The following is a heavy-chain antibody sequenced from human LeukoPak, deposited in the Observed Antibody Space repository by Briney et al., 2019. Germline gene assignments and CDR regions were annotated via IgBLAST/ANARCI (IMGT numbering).Heavy chain of an antibody. J-gene: IGHJ3*01. CDR1: GYSFASYG. CDR3: ARDYPLVVLGTFDV. D-gene: IGHD2-15*01. Sequence: ASVNVSCKASGYSFASYGISWVRQAPGQGLEWMGFFSAYNGDIKYAQKFQGRVTMTTDTSTSTAYMELRSLRFDDTAVYYCARDYPLVVLGTFDVWGQGTMVTVSS. V-gene: IGHV1-18*01. CDR2: FSAYNGDI.